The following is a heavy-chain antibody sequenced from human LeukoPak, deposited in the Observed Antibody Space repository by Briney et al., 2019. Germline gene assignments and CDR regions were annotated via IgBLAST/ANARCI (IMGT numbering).Heavy chain of an antibody. V-gene: IGHV3-23*01. CDR1: RFPLSSYA. D-gene: IGHD6-19*01. Sequence: GASLRLSCAASRFPLSSYAMSWVRQAPGKGLEWVSGISGGVGSTFYADSVKGRFTISRDNPKHTLYLQMNSLRAEDTAVYYCVNLYSSNYWGQGTLVTVSS. CDR3: VNLYSSNY. J-gene: IGHJ4*02. CDR2: ISGGVGST.